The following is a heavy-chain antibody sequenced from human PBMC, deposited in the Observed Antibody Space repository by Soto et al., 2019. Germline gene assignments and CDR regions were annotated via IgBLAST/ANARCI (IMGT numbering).Heavy chain of an antibody. D-gene: IGHD3-3*01. Sequence: ASVKVSCKASGGTFSSYAISWVRQAPGQGLEWMGGIIPIFGTANYAQKFQGRVTITADESTSTAYMELSSLRSEDTAVYYCANVGDSIAIFGVVEGKLFDAWGQGTLVTVAS. CDR3: ANVGDSIAIFGVVEGKLFDA. J-gene: IGHJ5*02. V-gene: IGHV1-69*13. CDR1: GGTFSSYA. CDR2: IIPIFGTA.